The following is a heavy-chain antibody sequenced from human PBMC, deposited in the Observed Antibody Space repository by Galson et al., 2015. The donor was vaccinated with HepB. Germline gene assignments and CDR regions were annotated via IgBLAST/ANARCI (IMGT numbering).Heavy chain of an antibody. D-gene: IGHD4-23*01. CDR2: ISSSSSTI. CDR1: GFTFSSYS. CDR3: AREGMQTVVTLGNDWYFDL. Sequence: SLRLSCAASGFTFSSYSMNWVRQAPGKGLEWVSYISSSSSTIYYADSVKGRFTISRDNAKNSLYLQMNSLRDEDTAVYYCAREGMQTVVTLGNDWYFDLWGRGTLATVSS. V-gene: IGHV3-48*02. J-gene: IGHJ2*01.